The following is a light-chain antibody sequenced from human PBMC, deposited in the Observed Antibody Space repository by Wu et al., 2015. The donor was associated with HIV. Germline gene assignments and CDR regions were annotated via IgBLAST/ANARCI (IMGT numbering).Light chain of an antibody. CDR3: QQYDHPTIT. Sequence: EIVLTQSPGTLSLSPGERATLSCRASQSIASNCLTWYQQKPGQSPRLLIYGVSSRATGIPDRFSGSGSGTDFSLTITRLESEDFAVYYCQQYDHPTITFGQGTRLEIK. J-gene: IGKJ5*01. CDR2: GVS. CDR1: QSIASNC. V-gene: IGKV3-20*01.